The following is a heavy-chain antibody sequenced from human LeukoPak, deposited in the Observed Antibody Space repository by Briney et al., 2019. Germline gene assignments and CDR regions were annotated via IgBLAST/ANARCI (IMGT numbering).Heavy chain of an antibody. J-gene: IGHJ4*02. Sequence: GSLRLSCAASGFTFSSYAMHWVRQAPGKGLEWVSAISGSGDTKYYADSVKGRFTISRDNSKNTLYLQMNSLRAEDTAVYYCAKTTIVGATIDYWGQGTLVTVSS. V-gene: IGHV3-NL1*01. D-gene: IGHD1-26*01. CDR1: GFTFSSYA. CDR2: ISGSGDTK. CDR3: AKTTIVGATIDY.